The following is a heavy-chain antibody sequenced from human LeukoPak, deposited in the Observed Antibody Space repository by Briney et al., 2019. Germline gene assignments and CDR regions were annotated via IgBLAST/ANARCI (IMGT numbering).Heavy chain of an antibody. D-gene: IGHD5-18*01. CDR3: ARGAAGYSYG. V-gene: IGHV4-59*01. J-gene: IGHJ4*02. CDR1: GGSLTSYY. Sequence: SETLSLTCTVSGGSLTSYYWSWIRQPPGKGLEWIGCIYYTGTTNYNPSLKSRVTISVDTSKDQFSLKLNSVTAADTAVYYCARGAAGYSYGWGQGTLVTVSS. CDR2: IYYTGTT.